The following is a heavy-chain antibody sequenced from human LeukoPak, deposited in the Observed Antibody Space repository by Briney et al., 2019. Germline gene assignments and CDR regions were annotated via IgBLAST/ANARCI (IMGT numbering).Heavy chain of an antibody. CDR3: AKVRPNYDFWSGYYWGFDY. CDR2: ISYDGSNK. D-gene: IGHD3-3*01. CDR1: GFTFSSYA. V-gene: IGHV3-30-3*01. J-gene: IGHJ4*02. Sequence: GGSLRLSCAASGFTFSSYAMHWVRQAPGKGLEWVAVISYDGSNKYYADSVKGRFTISRDNSKNTLYLQMNSLRAEDTAVYYCAKVRPNYDFWSGYYWGFDYWGQGTLVTVSS.